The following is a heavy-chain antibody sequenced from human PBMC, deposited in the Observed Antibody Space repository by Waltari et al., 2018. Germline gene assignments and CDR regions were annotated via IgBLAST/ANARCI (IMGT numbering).Heavy chain of an antibody. CDR2: ISGSGGST. V-gene: IGHV3-23*04. J-gene: IGHJ5*02. D-gene: IGHD6-19*01. CDR3: AKASWEYSSGWYMSWFDP. CDR1: GFTFSSYA. Sequence: EVQLVESGGGLVQPGGSLRLSCAASGFTFSSYAMRWVRQAPGKGLEWVSAISGSGGSTYYADSVKGRFTISRDNSKNTLYLQMNSLRAEDTAVYYCAKASWEYSSGWYMSWFDPWGQGTLVTVSS.